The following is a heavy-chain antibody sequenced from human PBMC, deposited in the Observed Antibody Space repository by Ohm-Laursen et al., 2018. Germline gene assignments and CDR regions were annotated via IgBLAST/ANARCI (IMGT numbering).Heavy chain of an antibody. V-gene: IGHV1-69*13. J-gene: IGHJ6*02. CDR3: ARERGRYCSGGSCFYYYYGMAV. D-gene: IGHD2-15*01. CDR1: GGTFDIYA. Sequence: SVKVSCKASGGTFDIYAISWVRQAPGQGLEWMGGIIPISGTPSYAQKFQGRVTITADESTSTAYMELSSLRSEDTAVYYCARERGRYCSGGSCFYYYYGMAVWGQGTTVTVSS. CDR2: IIPISGTP.